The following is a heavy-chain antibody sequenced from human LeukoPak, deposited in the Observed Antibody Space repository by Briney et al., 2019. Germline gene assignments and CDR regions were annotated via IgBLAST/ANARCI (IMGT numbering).Heavy chain of an antibody. J-gene: IGHJ4*02. CDR2: IYYSGST. D-gene: IGHD2-2*01. CDR3: ARDLKGPKQYCSSTSCSGEHT. V-gene: IGHV4-39*07. CDR1: GGSISSSSYY. Sequence: PSETLSLTCTVSGGSISSSSYYWGWIRQPPGKGLEWIGSIYYSGSTNYNPSLKSRVTISVDTSKNQFSLKLSSVTAADTAVYYCARDLKGPKQYCSSTSCSGEHTWGQGTLVTVSS.